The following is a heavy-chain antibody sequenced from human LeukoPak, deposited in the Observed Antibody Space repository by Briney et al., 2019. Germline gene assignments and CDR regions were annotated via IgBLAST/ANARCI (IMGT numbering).Heavy chain of an antibody. D-gene: IGHD6-19*01. CDR3: ARGSIAVAGTDWFDP. CDR2: IYYSGST. Sequence: PSETLSLTCTVAGGSVSSGSYYWSWSRQPPGKGLEWIGYIYYSGSTNYNPSLKSRVTISVDTSKNQFPLKLSSVTAADTAVYYCARGSIAVAGTDWFDPWGQGTLVTVSS. CDR1: GGSVSSGSYY. J-gene: IGHJ5*02. V-gene: IGHV4-61*01.